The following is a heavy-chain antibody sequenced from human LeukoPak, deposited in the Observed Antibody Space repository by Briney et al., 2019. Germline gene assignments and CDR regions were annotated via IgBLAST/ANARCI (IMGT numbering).Heavy chain of an antibody. CDR2: IYSGGTT. CDR3: ARGVGIIDY. D-gene: IGHD7-27*01. Sequence: GGSLRLSCAASGFTLSGNYMSSVRQAPGTGLEGCSGIYSGGTTYYGDSVRGRFTISRDNSKNTLYLQMNSLRAEDTAVYYCARGVGIIDYWGQGTLVTVSS. V-gene: IGHV3-66*01. J-gene: IGHJ4*02. CDR1: GFTLSGNY.